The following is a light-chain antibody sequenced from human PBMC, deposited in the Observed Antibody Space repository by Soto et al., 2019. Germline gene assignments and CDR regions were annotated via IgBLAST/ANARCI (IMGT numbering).Light chain of an antibody. J-gene: IGKJ1*01. V-gene: IGKV1-5*01. CDR1: QSISSW. CDR2: DAS. CDR3: QQYTSYWT. Sequence: DIQMTQSPSTLSASLGDIVTIACRSSQSISSWLAWYQKKPGKAPKLLIYDASSLESGVPSRFSGSGSGTEFTLTISSLQPDDYATYYCQQYTSYWTFGQGTKVDIK.